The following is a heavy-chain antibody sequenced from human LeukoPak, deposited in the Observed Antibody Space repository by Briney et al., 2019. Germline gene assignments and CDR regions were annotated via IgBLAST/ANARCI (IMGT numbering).Heavy chain of an antibody. Sequence: PSETLSLTCTVSGGSISSSSYYWGWIRQPPGKGLEWIGSIYYSGSTNYNPSLKSRVTISVDTSKNQFSLKLSSVTAADTAVYYCARSPSIAVAGIWYFDLWGRGTLVTASS. CDR1: GGSISSSSYY. CDR2: IYYSGST. CDR3: ARSPSIAVAGIWYFDL. D-gene: IGHD6-19*01. V-gene: IGHV4-39*07. J-gene: IGHJ2*01.